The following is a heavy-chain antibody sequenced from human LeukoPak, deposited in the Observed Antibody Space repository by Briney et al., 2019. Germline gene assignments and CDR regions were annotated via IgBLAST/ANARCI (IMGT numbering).Heavy chain of an antibody. Sequence: GGSLRLSCAVSGFTFNIYWMTWVRQAPGKGLEWVANIKEDGSEKYYVDSVKGRFTISRDNAKNSLYLRMNSLRADDTAVYYCARGPPSIVVVPAAIDYWGQGTLVTVSS. V-gene: IGHV3-7*01. CDR3: ARGPPSIVVVPAAIDY. CDR1: GFTFNIYW. J-gene: IGHJ4*02. CDR2: IKEDGSEK. D-gene: IGHD2-2*01.